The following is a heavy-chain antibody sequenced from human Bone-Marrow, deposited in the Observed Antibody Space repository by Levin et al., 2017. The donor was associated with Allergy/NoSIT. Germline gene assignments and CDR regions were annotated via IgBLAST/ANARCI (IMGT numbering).Heavy chain of an antibody. D-gene: IGHD3-16*02. CDR3: STAESTFGGVLVTPFFYGMDV. CDR2: VKSKTEGGTT. V-gene: IGHV3-15*01. Sequence: GGSLRLSCAASGFTFSNAWMSWVRQAPGKGLEWVGRVKSKTEGGTTNYAAAVKGRFTISRDDSKNTLYLQMNSLKTEDTGVYYCSTAESTFGGVLVTPFFYGMDVWGQGTTDTVS. CDR1: GFTFSNAW. J-gene: IGHJ6*02.